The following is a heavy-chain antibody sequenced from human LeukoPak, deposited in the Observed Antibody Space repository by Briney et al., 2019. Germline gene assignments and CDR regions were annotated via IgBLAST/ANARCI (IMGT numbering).Heavy chain of an antibody. V-gene: IGHV1-69*13. D-gene: IGHD6-13*01. CDR1: GGTFSSYA. Sequence: SVKVSCKASGGTFSSYAISWVRQAPGQGLEWMGGIIPIFGTANYAQNFPGRVTIPADESTSTAYMEPSNLRSEDTAVYYCARPGIAAAGTVSFDYWGQGALVTVSS. CDR2: IIPIFGTA. J-gene: IGHJ4*02. CDR3: ARPGIAAAGTVSFDY.